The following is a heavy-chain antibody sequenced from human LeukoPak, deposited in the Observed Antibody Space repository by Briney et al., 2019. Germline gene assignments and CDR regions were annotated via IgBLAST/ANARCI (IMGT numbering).Heavy chain of an antibody. CDR1: GFSFDDYA. D-gene: IGHD5-18*01. CDR2: IGWNGGGI. Sequence: GRSLRLSCAASGFSFDDYAMPWVRQAPGKGLEWVSGIGWNGGGIVYADSVKGRFTISRDNAKDSLYLQMNSLGAEDTALYYCARDRRGYSYGYTYYYYGMDVWGQGTTVTVSS. V-gene: IGHV3-9*01. CDR3: ARDRRGYSYGYTYYYYGMDV. J-gene: IGHJ6*02.